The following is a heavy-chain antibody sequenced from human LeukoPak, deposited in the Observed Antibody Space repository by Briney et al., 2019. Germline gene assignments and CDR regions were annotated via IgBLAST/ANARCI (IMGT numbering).Heavy chain of an antibody. D-gene: IGHD5-12*01. V-gene: IGHV1-18*01. J-gene: IGHJ4*02. CDR1: GYTFPSYG. CDR3: ARDDSGYDLAINY. CDR2: ISAYNGNT. Sequence: ASVKVSCTVSGYTFPSYGISWVRPATGQGIEWMGWISAYNGNTNYTQKLQSRVTMTTDTSTSTAYMELRSLSSDDPAVYYCARDDSGYDLAINYWGQGTLVTVSS.